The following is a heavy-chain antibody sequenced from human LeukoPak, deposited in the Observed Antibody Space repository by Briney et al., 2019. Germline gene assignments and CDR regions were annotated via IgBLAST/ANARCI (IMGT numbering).Heavy chain of an antibody. CDR3: ARDVESGRGYYY. Sequence: SETLSLTCDVSDYSLSTNYFWAWTRQPPGKGLEGIGSIYHSGRTYYNPSLKSRVTISVDTSKNQFSLKVSSVTAADTAVYYCARDVESGRGYYYWGQGILVTVSS. D-gene: IGHD2-15*01. V-gene: IGHV4-38-2*02. J-gene: IGHJ4*02. CDR1: DYSLSTNYF. CDR2: IYHSGRT.